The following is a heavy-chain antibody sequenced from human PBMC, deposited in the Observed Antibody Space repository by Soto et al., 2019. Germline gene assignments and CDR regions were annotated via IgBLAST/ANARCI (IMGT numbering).Heavy chain of an antibody. CDR3: AKVFVVISRYFDY. D-gene: IGHD2-21*01. CDR1: GFTFTIFA. Sequence: GSLRLSCXASGFTFTIFAMSWFRQAPGKRLELVSFINGGSATIYYADSVKGRFTIARDNSKNTLYLQMNSLRAEDTALYYCAKVFVVISRYFDYWGQGTLVTVSS. J-gene: IGHJ4*02. V-gene: IGHV3-23*01. CDR2: INGGSATI.